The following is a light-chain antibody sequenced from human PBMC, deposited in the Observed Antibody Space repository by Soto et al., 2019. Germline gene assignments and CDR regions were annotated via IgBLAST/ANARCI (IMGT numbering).Light chain of an antibody. CDR3: QHYATYPLT. J-gene: IGKJ4*01. CDR2: GAS. Sequence: EIVLTQSPGTLSLSPGERVTLSCRASQRVNSRYLIWYQQKPGQAPRLLIYGASTRAAGIPDRFSGSGSGTDFTLTISRLEPEDFAMYYCQHYATYPLTFGGGTKVEI. V-gene: IGKV3-20*01. CDR1: QRVNSRY.